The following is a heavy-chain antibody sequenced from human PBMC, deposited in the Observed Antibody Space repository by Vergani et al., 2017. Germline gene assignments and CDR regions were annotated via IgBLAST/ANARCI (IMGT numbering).Heavy chain of an antibody. V-gene: IGHV5-51*01. D-gene: IGHD3-9*01. CDR3: ARDLDILTGYHDAFDI. CDR1: GYSFTSYW. J-gene: IGHJ3*02. CDR2: IYPGDSDT. Sequence: EVQLVQSGAEVKKPGESLKISCKGSGYSFTSYWIGWVRQMAGKGLEWMGIIYPGDSDTRYSPSFQGQVTISADKSISTAYLQWSSLKASDTAMYYCARDLDILTGYHDAFDIWGQGTMVTVSS.